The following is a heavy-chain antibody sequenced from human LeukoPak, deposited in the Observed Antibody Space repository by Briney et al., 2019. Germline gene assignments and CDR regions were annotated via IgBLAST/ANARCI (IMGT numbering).Heavy chain of an antibody. CDR1: GYTFTSYG. Sequence: ASVKVSCTASGYTFTSYGISWVRQAPGQGLEWMGWISAYNGNTNYAQKLQGRVTMTTDTSTSTAYMELRSLRSDDTAVYYCARDDSGYDQAPSDYWGQGTLVTVSS. D-gene: IGHD5-12*01. CDR2: ISAYNGNT. V-gene: IGHV1-18*01. J-gene: IGHJ4*02. CDR3: ARDDSGYDQAPSDY.